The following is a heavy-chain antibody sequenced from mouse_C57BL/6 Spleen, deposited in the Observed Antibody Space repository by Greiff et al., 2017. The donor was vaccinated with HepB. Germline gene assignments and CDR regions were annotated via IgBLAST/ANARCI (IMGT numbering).Heavy chain of an antibody. Sequence: VQLQQPGAELVKPGASVKLSCKASGYTFTSYWMQWVKQRPGQGLEWIGEIDPSDSYTNYNQKFKGKATLTVDTSSSTAYMQLSSLTSEDSAVYYCASPYYYGSSYFDYWGQGTTLTVSS. D-gene: IGHD1-1*01. CDR3: ASPYYYGSSYFDY. CDR2: IDPSDSYT. J-gene: IGHJ2*01. V-gene: IGHV1-50*01. CDR1: GYTFTSYW.